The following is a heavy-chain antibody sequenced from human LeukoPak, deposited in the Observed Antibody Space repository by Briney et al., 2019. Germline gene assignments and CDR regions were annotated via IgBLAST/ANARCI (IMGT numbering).Heavy chain of an antibody. Sequence: GGSLRLSCAASGFTFRSYGMHWVRQAPGKGLEWVAIIWYDGSNKYYRESVKGRFTVSRDNSKNTLYLQMDSLRAEDTAVYYCARSHPGTTVDAYWGQGTLVTVSP. CDR2: IWYDGSNK. D-gene: IGHD6-19*01. CDR3: ARSHPGTTVDAY. V-gene: IGHV3-33*01. CDR1: GFTFRSYG. J-gene: IGHJ4*02.